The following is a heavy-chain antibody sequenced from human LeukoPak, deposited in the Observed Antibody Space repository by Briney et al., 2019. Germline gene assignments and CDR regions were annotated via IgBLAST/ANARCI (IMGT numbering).Heavy chain of an antibody. CDR1: GYTFTSYD. V-gene: IGHV1-8*03. CDR2: MNPNSGNT. J-gene: IGHJ6*03. CDR3: ARWPGGSYENYYYYYYMDV. D-gene: IGHD1-26*01. Sequence: GASVKVSCKASGYTFTSYDINWVRQATGQGLEWMGWMNPNSGNTGYAQKFQGRVTITRNTSISTAYMELSSLRSEATAVYYCARWPGGSYENYYYYYYMDVWPKGPTLTVPS.